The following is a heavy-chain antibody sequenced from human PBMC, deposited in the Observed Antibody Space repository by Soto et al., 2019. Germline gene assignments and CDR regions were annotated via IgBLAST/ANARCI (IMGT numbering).Heavy chain of an antibody. CDR2: INHSGST. CDR3: ARGRRIFGLFIPPDY. Sequence: PSETLSLTCAVYGGSFSGYYWSWIRQPPGKGLEWIGEINHSGSTNYNPSLKSRVTISVDTSKNQFSLKLSSVTAADTAVYYCARGRRIFGLFIPPDYRGQGTLFTVSS. J-gene: IGHJ4*02. D-gene: IGHD3-3*01. CDR1: GGSFSGYY. V-gene: IGHV4-34*01.